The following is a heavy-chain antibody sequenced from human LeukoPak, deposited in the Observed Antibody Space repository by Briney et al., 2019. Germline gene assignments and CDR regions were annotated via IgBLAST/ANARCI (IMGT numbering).Heavy chain of an antibody. V-gene: IGHV4-34*01. CDR3: ARRKYQLLSLGNWFDP. Sequence: SETLSLTCAVYGGSFSGYYWSWIRQPPGKGLEWIGEINHSGSTNYNPSLKSRVTISVDTSKNQFSLKLSSVTAADTAVYYCARRKYQLLSLGNWFDPWGQGTLVTVSS. D-gene: IGHD2-2*01. J-gene: IGHJ5*02. CDR1: GGSFSGYY. CDR2: INHSGST.